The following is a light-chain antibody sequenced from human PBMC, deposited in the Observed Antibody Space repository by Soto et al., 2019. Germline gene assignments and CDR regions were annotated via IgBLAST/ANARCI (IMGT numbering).Light chain of an antibody. CDR2: EVS. CDR1: SSDVGGYNF. V-gene: IGLV2-8*01. Sequence: QSVLTQPPSASGSRGQSVTISCTGTSSDVGGYNFVSWYQQDPGKAPKLMIYEVSERPSGVPDRFSGSKSGNTASLTVSGHQAEDEADYYCSSYAGSNIVLFGGGTKLTVL. J-gene: IGLJ2*01. CDR3: SSYAGSNIVL.